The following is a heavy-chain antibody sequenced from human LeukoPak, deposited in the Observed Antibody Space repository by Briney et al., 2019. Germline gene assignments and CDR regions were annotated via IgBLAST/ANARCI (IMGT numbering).Heavy chain of an antibody. V-gene: IGHV4-59*01. D-gene: IGHD1-26*01. CDR3: ARGDPSGRPGIGFDF. CDR2: FHDSVGT. Sequence: SETLSLTCTVSGGSITNSCWSWIRQPPGKGLEWIGHFHDSVGTNYNPSLKSRVSISLDTSKNQVSLWLNSVTAADTAVYYCARGDPSGRPGIGFDFWGQGALVSVSS. J-gene: IGHJ4*02. CDR1: GGSITNSC.